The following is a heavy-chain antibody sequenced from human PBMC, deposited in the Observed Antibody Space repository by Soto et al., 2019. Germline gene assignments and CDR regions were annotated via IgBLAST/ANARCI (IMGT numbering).Heavy chain of an antibody. CDR2: ISGSAGLT. CDR3: AKDWLSGSSPY. V-gene: IGHV3-23*01. D-gene: IGHD2-15*01. CDR1: GFTFGSHA. J-gene: IGHJ4*02. Sequence: PGGSLRLSCTASGFTFGSHAMSWVRQAPGKQLEWVSGISGSAGLTFYADSVKGRFTISRDNSKNTLYLQMNSLRAEDTAVYYCAKDWLSGSSPYWGQGTLVTVSS.